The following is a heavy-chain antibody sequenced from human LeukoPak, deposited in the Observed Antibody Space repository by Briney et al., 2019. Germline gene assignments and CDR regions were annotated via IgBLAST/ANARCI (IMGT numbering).Heavy chain of an antibody. J-gene: IGHJ4*02. Sequence: SQTLSLTCAISGDSVSSNSAAWNWIRQSPSRGLEWLGRTYYRSKWYNDYAVSVKSRITINADTSKNQFSLQLNSVTPEDTAVYFCARDLSSGWWSTETGGFDYWGQGTLVTVSS. CDR2: TYYRSKWYN. D-gene: IGHD6-19*01. CDR3: ARDLSSGWWSTETGGFDY. CDR1: GDSVSSNSAA. V-gene: IGHV6-1*01.